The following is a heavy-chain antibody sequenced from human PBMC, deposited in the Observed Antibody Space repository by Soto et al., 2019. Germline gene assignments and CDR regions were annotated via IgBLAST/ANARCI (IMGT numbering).Heavy chain of an antibody. CDR3: AKYGDNVYYGMEV. V-gene: IGHV3-23*01. D-gene: IGHD4-17*01. CDR2: ISTSGSTT. CDR1: GLTFNTYA. Sequence: PGGSLRLSCEASGLTFNTYAMSWVRQAPGKGLEWVSVISTSGSTTYYADSVKGRFTISRDNPKNTLHLQMNSLRAEDTAVYYCAKYGDNVYYGMEVWGQGTTVTVSS. J-gene: IGHJ6*02.